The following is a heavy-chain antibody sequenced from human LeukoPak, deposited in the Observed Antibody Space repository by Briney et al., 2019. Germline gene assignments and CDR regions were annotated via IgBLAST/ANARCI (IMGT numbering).Heavy chain of an antibody. Sequence: KPGASVKVSCKASGYTFTSYAMHWVRQAPGQRLEWMGWINAGNGNTKYSQKFQGRVTITRDTSASTAYMELSSLRSEDTAVYYCARDGYCSSTSCHTHYYYYYGMDVWGKGTTVTVSS. J-gene: IGHJ6*04. CDR2: INAGNGNT. CDR3: ARDGYCSSTSCHTHYYYYYGMDV. D-gene: IGHD2-2*02. CDR1: GYTFTSYA. V-gene: IGHV1-3*01.